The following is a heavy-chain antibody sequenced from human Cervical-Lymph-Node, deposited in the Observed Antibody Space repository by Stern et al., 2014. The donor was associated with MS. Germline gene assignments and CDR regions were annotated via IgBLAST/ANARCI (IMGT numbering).Heavy chain of an antibody. V-gene: IGHV1-46*01. CDR1: GYTFTRYY. CDR2: INPSAGST. CDR3: ARADEEQLAPPPY. Sequence: QVQLVQSGAEVKKPGASVKVSCKASGYTFTRYYMHWVRQAPGQGLEWMGVINPSAGSTSYTQKFQGRVTMTRDTSTSTVYLDLSSLRSEDTAVYYCARADEEQLAPPPYWGQGTLVTVSS. D-gene: IGHD6-6*01. J-gene: IGHJ4*02.